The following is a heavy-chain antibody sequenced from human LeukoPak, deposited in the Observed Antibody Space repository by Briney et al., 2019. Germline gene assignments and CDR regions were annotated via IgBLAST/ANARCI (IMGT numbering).Heavy chain of an antibody. CDR1: GFTFNDYS. V-gene: IGHV3-48*04. CDR3: ARGIASGIDYFDP. CDR2: ISSRGSPI. J-gene: IGHJ5*02. Sequence: GGSLRLSCTASGFTFNDYSMSWVRQAPGKGLEWVSYISSRGSPIYYADSVKGRFTISRDNARNSLYLQMNSLRAEDTAVYYCARGIASGIDYFDPWGQGTLVTVSS. D-gene: IGHD4-11*01.